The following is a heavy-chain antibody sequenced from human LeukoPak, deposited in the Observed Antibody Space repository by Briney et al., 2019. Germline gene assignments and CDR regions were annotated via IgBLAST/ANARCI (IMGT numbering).Heavy chain of an antibody. CDR3: ARDLAPTYYYDSSGSTTLY. Sequence: ASVKVSCKASGYTFTGYYMHWVRQAPGQGLEWMGWINPNSGGTNYAQKFQGRVTMTRDTSISTAYMELRRLRSDDTAVYYCARDLAPTYYYDSSGSTTLYWGQGTLVTVSS. CDR2: INPNSGGT. V-gene: IGHV1-2*02. D-gene: IGHD3-22*01. CDR1: GYTFTGYY. J-gene: IGHJ4*02.